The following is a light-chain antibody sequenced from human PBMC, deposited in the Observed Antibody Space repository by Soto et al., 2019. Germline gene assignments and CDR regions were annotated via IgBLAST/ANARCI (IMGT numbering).Light chain of an antibody. CDR2: DDT. CDR3: CLYVGGRTHV. V-gene: IGLV2-23*01. CDR1: VGL. Sequence: QSVLTQPASVSGSPGQSITISCTGTVGLFSWYQQHPGKVPKLIIYDDTKRPSGVSSRFSGSKSGNTASLTISGLQTEDEADYYCCLYVGGRTHVFGTGTKVTVL. J-gene: IGLJ1*01.